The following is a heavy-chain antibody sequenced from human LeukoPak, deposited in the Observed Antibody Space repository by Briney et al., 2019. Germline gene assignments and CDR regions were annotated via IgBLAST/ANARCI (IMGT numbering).Heavy chain of an antibody. Sequence: GGSLRLSCAASGFIYSHYGMHWVRQAPGKGLVWVAVIWSDGTNSFYAGSVKGRFTISRDNSQRTLFLQMNSLRVEDTAMYYCVRDAQRGFDYSNSLRYWGHGTLVTVSS. V-gene: IGHV3-33*08. CDR2: IWSDGTNS. D-gene: IGHD4-11*01. J-gene: IGHJ4*01. CDR1: GFIYSHYG. CDR3: VRDAQRGFDYSNSLRY.